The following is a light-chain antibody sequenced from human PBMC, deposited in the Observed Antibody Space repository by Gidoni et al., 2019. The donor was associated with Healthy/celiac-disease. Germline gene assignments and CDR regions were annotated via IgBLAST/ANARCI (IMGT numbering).Light chain of an antibody. V-gene: IGKV3-15*01. J-gene: IGKJ1*01. CDR2: GAS. CDR3: QQYNNGVT. Sequence: EIVMTQSPATLSVSPGERATLSCRASQSVSSNLAWYQQKPGQAPMLLIYGASTRATGIPARFSGSGSGTEFTLTISSLQSEDFAVYYCQQYNNGVTFGQGTKVEIK. CDR1: QSVSSN.